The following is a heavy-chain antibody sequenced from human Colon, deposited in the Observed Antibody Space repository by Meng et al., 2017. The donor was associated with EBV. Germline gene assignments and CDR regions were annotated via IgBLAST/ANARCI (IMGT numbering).Heavy chain of an antibody. V-gene: IGHV4-39*07. J-gene: IGHJ4*02. D-gene: IGHD5-18*01. CDR3: ARGIQIWHEIDY. Sequence: LQLQAPGPGLVKPSETLSLTCTVSGGSISSSSYSCAWIRQPPGKGLEWIGGISYGGSTSYNPSLKSRVTISIDTSKNQFSLSLTSVTAADTAIYYCARGIQIWHEIDYWGQGTLVTVSS. CDR1: GGSISSSSYS. CDR2: ISYGGST.